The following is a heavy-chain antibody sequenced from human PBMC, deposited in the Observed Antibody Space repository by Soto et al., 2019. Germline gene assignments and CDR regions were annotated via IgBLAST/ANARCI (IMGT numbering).Heavy chain of an antibody. Sequence: GGSLRLSCAASGFTFSSYAMSWVRQAPGKGLEWVSAISGSGGRPYYADSVKGRFTISGDNSKNTLYLQMNSLRAEDTAVYYCAKDLGYCSSTSCLPKPLFHDYWGQGTLVTVSS. CDR2: ISGSGGRP. V-gene: IGHV3-23*01. D-gene: IGHD2-2*01. CDR1: GFTFSSYA. J-gene: IGHJ4*02. CDR3: AKDLGYCSSTSCLPKPLFHDY.